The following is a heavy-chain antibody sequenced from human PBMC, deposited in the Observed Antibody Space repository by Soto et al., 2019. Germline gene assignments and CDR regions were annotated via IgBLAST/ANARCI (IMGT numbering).Heavy chain of an antibody. V-gene: IGHV3-7*01. Sequence: HPGGSLRLSCEASGFTFSNYLMTWVRQAPGKGLEWVANIKEDGSEKYYVDSVKGRFTISRDNAQNSLYLQMNSLRAEDTAVYYCARTNSGSYFERDYWGQGTLVTAPQ. J-gene: IGHJ4*02. CDR1: GFTFSNYL. CDR2: IKEDGSEK. CDR3: ARTNSGSYFERDY. D-gene: IGHD1-26*01.